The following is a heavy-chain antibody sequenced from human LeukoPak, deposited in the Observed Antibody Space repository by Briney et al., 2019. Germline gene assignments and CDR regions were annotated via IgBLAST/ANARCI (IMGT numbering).Heavy chain of an antibody. CDR1: GFTFRSYA. CDR3: TKDTGEGDF. Sequence: PGGSLTLSCAASGFTFRSYAMSWVRQAPGKGLEWVAFIGIDGSDEEYVDSVKGRFTISRDNSKNTLYLQVKNLRLEDTAMYYCTKDTGEGDFWGQGTLVTVSS. V-gene: IGHV3-30*02. J-gene: IGHJ4*02. D-gene: IGHD2-21*01. CDR2: IGIDGSDE.